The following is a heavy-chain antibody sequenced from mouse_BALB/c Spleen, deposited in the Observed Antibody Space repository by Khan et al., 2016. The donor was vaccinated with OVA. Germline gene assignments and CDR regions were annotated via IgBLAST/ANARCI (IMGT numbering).Heavy chain of an antibody. CDR3: ARSWAMDY. Sequence: EVQLQESGGGLVQPGGSRKLSCAASGFTFSDYGMAWVRQAPGKGPAWVTFISSLAYSIYYADTVTGRFTISRENAKNTLYLEMSSLRSEDTAMYYCARSWAMDYWGQGTSVTVSS. CDR1: GFTFSDYG. CDR2: ISSLAYSI. J-gene: IGHJ4*01. V-gene: IGHV5-15*02.